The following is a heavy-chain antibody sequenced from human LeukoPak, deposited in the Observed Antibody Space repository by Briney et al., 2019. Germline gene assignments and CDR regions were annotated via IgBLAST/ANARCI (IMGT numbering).Heavy chain of an antibody. CDR3: ARDAEVVHHYYYMDV. J-gene: IGHJ6*03. D-gene: IGHD2-15*01. CDR1: GYTFTGYY. V-gene: IGHV1-2*02. CDR2: INPNSGGT. Sequence: ASVKVSCKASGYTFTGYYMHWVRQALGQGLEWMGWINPNSGGTNYAQKFQGRVTMTRDTSISTAYMELSRLRSDDTAVYYCARDAEVVHHYYYMDVWGKGTTVTVSS.